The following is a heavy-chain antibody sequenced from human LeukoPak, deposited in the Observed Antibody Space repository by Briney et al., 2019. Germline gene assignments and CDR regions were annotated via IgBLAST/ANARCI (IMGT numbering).Heavy chain of an antibody. CDR1: GYTLTELS. CDR3: ATFRVLSVPYYYYGMDV. CDR2: FDPEDGET. D-gene: IGHD2/OR15-2a*01. V-gene: IGHV1-24*01. J-gene: IGHJ6*02. Sequence: ASVKVSCKVSGYTLTELSMHWVRQAPGKGLEWMGGFDPEDGETIYAQKFQGRVTMTEDTSTGTAYMELSSLRSEDTAVYYCATFRVLSVPYYYYGMDVWGQGTTVTVSS.